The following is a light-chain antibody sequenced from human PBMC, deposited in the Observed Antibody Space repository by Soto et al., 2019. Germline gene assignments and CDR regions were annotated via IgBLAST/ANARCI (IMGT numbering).Light chain of an antibody. J-gene: IGLJ2*01. CDR1: SSDVGGNNY. V-gene: IGLV2-8*01. CDR3: SSYAGSNNVI. CDR2: EVT. Sequence: QSALTQPPSASGSPGQSVAISRTGTSSDVGGNNYVSWYQQHPGKAPKLMVYEVTKRPSGVPDRFSGSKSGNTASLTVSGLQAEDEADYYCSSYAGSNNVIFGGGTKLTVL.